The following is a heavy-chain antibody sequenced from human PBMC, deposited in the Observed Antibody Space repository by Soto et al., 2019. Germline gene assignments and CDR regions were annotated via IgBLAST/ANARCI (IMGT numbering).Heavy chain of an antibody. V-gene: IGHV1-69*13. J-gene: IGHJ6*02. D-gene: IGHD2-15*01. CDR3: ARSDGGVVAATGTYYYYYGMDV. CDR2: IIPIFGTA. CDR1: GGTFSSYA. Sequence: ASVKVSCKASGGTFSSYAISWVRQAPGEGLEWMGGIIPIFGTANYAQKFQGRVTITADESTSTAYMELSSLRSEDTAVYYCARSDGGVVAATGTYYYYYGMDVWGQGTTVTVSS.